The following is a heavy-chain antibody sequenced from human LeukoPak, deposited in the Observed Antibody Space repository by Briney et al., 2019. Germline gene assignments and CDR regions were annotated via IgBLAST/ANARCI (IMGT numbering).Heavy chain of an antibody. CDR3: ARHYYDFWSGYYSPNWFDP. D-gene: IGHD3-3*01. V-gene: IGHV4-39*01. Sequence: PSETLSLTCIVSGGSISSSSYYWVWIRQPPGKGLEWIGSIYYSGSTYYNPSLKSRVTISVDTSKNQFSLKLSSVTAADTAVYYCARHYYDFWSGYYSPNWFDPWGQGTLVTVSS. CDR2: IYYSGST. J-gene: IGHJ5*02. CDR1: GGSISSSSYY.